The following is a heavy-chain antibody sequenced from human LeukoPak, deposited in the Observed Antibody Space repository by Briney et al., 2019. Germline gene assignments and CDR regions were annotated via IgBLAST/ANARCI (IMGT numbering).Heavy chain of an antibody. D-gene: IGHD3-10*01. J-gene: IGHJ4*02. Sequence: SGPTLVNPTQTLTLTCTFSGFSLSTSGVGVGWIRQPPGKALEWLALIYWDDDKRYSPSLKSRLTITKDTSKNQVVLTMTNMDPVDAATYYCAHRRAYGSGSYLDYWGQGTLVTVSS. CDR1: GFSLSTSGVG. CDR2: IYWDDDK. V-gene: IGHV2-5*02. CDR3: AHRRAYGSGSYLDY.